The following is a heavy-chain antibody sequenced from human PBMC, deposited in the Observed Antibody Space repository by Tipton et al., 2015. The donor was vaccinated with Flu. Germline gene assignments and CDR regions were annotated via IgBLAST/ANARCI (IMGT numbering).Heavy chain of an antibody. CDR2: MFYTGNT. D-gene: IGHD4-17*01. Sequence: LRLSCTVSGGSIRSHYWSWIRQPPGKTLEWIGCMFYTGNTDHNPSLRSRVTMSIDTSRSVFSLKLDSVTAADTAVYYCAKSTASSDYWGQGILVTVSS. CDR1: GGSIRSHY. CDR3: AKSTASSDY. V-gene: IGHV4-59*11. J-gene: IGHJ4*01.